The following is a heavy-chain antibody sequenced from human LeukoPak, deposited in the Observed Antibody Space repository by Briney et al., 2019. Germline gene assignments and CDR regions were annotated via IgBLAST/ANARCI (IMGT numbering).Heavy chain of an antibody. CDR2: INTDGTVA. J-gene: IGHJ4*02. V-gene: IGHV3-74*01. D-gene: IGHD6-19*01. CDR3: ATKQWLAPPPDS. CDR1: GFTFSKYW. Sequence: GGSLRLSCAASGFTFSKYWMLWVRQAPGKGLESVSRINTDGTVATYADSVKGRFTVSRDNADNTMFLQMNSVRDEDTAVYFCATKQWLAPPPDSWGQGTPVTVSS.